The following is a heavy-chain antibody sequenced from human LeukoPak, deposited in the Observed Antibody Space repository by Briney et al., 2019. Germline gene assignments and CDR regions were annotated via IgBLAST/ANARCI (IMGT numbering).Heavy chain of an antibody. J-gene: IGHJ4*02. CDR1: GGSISSYY. CDR2: IYYSGST. CDR3: ARSRNYGDYGD. V-gene: IGHV4-59*08. Sequence: SETLSLTCTVSGGSISSYYWSWIRQPPGKGLEWIGYIYYSGSTNYNPSLKSRVTISVDTSKNQFSLKLSSVTAADTTVYYCARSRNYGDYGDWGQGTLVTVSS. D-gene: IGHD4-17*01.